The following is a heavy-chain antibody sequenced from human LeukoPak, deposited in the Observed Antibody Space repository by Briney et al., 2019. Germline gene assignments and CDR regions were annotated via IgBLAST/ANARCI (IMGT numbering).Heavy chain of an antibody. Sequence: GGSLRLSCAASGFTFDDYAMHWVRQAPGKGLEWVSGISWNSGSIGYADSVKGRFTISRDNAKNSLYLQMNSLRAEDTALYYCAKAPVSSGSSAYYFDYWGQGTLVTVSS. D-gene: IGHD2-15*01. V-gene: IGHV3-9*01. J-gene: IGHJ4*02. CDR3: AKAPVSSGSSAYYFDY. CDR1: GFTFDDYA. CDR2: ISWNSGSI.